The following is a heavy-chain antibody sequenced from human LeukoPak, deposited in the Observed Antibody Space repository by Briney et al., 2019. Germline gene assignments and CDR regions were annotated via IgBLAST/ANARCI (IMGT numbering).Heavy chain of an antibody. D-gene: IGHD3-10*01. CDR3: ARDSRVVRGVIVPNWFDP. Sequence: SETLSLTCTVSGYSISSGYYWGWIRQPPGKGLEWIGSIYHSGSTYYNPSLKSRVTISVDTSKNQFSLKLSSVTAADTAVYYCARDSRVVRGVIVPNWFDPWGQGTLVTVSS. CDR1: GYSISSGYY. V-gene: IGHV4-38-2*02. J-gene: IGHJ5*02. CDR2: IYHSGST.